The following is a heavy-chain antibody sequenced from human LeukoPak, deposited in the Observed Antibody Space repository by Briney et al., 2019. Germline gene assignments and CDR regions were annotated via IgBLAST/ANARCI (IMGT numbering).Heavy chain of an antibody. V-gene: IGHV1-2*04. Sequence: GASVKVSCKASGGTFSSYAISWVRQAPGQGLEWMGWINPNSGGTNYAQKFQGWVTMTRDTSISTAYMELSRLRSGDTAVYYCASKVAGAGDDAFDIWGQGTMVTVSS. CDR1: GGTFSSYA. CDR3: ASKVAGAGDDAFDI. J-gene: IGHJ3*02. CDR2: INPNSGGT. D-gene: IGHD6-19*01.